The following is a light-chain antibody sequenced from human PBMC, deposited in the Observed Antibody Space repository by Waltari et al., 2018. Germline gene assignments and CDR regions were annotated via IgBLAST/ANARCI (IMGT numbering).Light chain of an antibody. CDR3: QQSYSTPYS. V-gene: IGKV1-39*01. CDR1: QIISTY. J-gene: IGKJ2*01. Sequence: DIQMTQSPSSLSAFVGDRVTITCRASQIISTYLNWYQQKPGKAPKFLIYAASSLQSGVPSRFSGSGSGTDFTLTISRLQPDDFATYYCQQSYSTPYSFGQGTKLEIK. CDR2: AAS.